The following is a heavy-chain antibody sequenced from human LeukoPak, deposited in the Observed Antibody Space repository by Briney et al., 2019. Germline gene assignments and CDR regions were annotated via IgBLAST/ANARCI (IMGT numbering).Heavy chain of an antibody. V-gene: IGHV3-23*01. CDR1: GFTFSSYA. D-gene: IGHD3-10*01. Sequence: GGSLRLSCAASGFTFSSYAMSWVRQAPGKGLEWVSAISGSGGSTYCADSVKGRFTISRDNSKNTLYLQMNSLRAEDTAVYYCAKDGGGSGSAPYFDYWGQGTLVTVSS. J-gene: IGHJ4*02. CDR3: AKDGGGSGSAPYFDY. CDR2: ISGSGGST.